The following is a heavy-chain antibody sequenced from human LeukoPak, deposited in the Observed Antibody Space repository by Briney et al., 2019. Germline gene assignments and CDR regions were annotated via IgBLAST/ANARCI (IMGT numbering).Heavy chain of an antibody. Sequence: SETLSLTCAVSGGSVTSGSYYWSWVRQPAGKALEWIGRIYTSGSTYYNPSLKSRVTISVDTSKNQFSLKLSSVTAADTAVYYCARRGGSYAPNDYWGQGTLVTVSS. CDR3: ARRGGSYAPNDY. V-gene: IGHV4-61*02. CDR2: IYTSGST. J-gene: IGHJ4*02. CDR1: GGSVTSGSYY. D-gene: IGHD1-26*01.